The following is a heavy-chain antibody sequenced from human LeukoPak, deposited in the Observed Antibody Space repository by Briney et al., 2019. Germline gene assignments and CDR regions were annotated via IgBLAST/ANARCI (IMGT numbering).Heavy chain of an antibody. CDR3: ARVGKGSGNFDY. V-gene: IGHV4-4*07. Sequence: PSETLSLTCTVSGGSISSYYWSWIRQPAGKGLKWIGRIYTSGSTNYNPSLKSRVTMSVDTSKNQFSLKLSSVTAADTAVYYCARVGKGSGNFDYWGQGTLVTVSS. J-gene: IGHJ4*02. D-gene: IGHD2-15*01. CDR1: GGSISSYY. CDR2: IYTSGST.